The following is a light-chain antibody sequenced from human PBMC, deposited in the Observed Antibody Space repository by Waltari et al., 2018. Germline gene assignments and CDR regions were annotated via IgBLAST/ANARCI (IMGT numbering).Light chain of an antibody. Sequence: QLVLTQSPSASASLGASVKLTCTLSSGHSSNIIAWLQQQPGKGPPYLMKVNSNGRHRKGDEIPDRFSGPHSGAGRYLHISSLQSEDQAYYFWETGGQGTWVFGGGTKLTVL. CDR1: SGHSSNI. J-gene: IGLJ3*02. V-gene: IGLV4-69*01. CDR2: VNSNGRH. CDR3: ETGGQGTWV.